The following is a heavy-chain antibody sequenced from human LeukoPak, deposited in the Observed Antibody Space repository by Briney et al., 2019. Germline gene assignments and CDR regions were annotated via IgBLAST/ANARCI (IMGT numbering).Heavy chain of an antibody. D-gene: IGHD3-10*01. CDR3: AREYLRVVVTMVRDPICWFDP. CDR2: IYTSGST. J-gene: IGHJ5*02. Sequence: SETLSLTCTVSGGSISSYYWSWIRQPAGKGLEWIGRIYTSGSTNYNPSLKSRVTMSVDTSKNQFSLKLSSVTAADMAVYYCAREYLRVVVTMVRDPICWFDPWGQGTLVTVSS. V-gene: IGHV4-4*07. CDR1: GGSISSYY.